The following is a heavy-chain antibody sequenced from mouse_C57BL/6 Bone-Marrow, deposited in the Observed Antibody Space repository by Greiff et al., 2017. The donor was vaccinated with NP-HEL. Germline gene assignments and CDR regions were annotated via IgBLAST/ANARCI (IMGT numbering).Heavy chain of an antibody. D-gene: IGHD2-4*01. Sequence: VQVVESGPGLVAPSQSLSITCTVSGFSLTSYAISWVRQPPGKGLEWLGVIWTGGGTNYNSALKSRLSISKDNSKSQVFLKMNSLQTDDTARYYCARNWGGLRRGDFDYWGQGTTLTVSS. CDR3: ARNWGGLRRGDFDY. V-gene: IGHV2-9-1*01. CDR1: GFSLTSYA. J-gene: IGHJ2*01. CDR2: IWTGGGT.